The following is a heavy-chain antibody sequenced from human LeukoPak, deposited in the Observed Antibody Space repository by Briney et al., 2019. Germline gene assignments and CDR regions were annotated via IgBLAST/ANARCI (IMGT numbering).Heavy chain of an antibody. Sequence: GGSLRLSCAASGFTVSSNYMSWVRQAPGNGLEWVSAISGSGGSTYYADSVKGRFTISRDNSKNTLYLQMNSLRAEDTAVYYCAILDLVGRDQWHWGQGTLVTVSS. V-gene: IGHV3-23*01. CDR2: ISGSGGST. D-gene: IGHD2-8*01. CDR1: GFTVSSNY. CDR3: AILDLVGRDQWH. J-gene: IGHJ4*02.